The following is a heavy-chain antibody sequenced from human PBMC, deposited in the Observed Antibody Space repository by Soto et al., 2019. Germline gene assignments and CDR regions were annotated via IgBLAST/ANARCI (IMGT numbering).Heavy chain of an antibody. CDR1: GYSFTSYL. D-gene: IGHD6-13*01. V-gene: IGHV5-51*01. CDR2: IYPGDSDT. CDR3: ASIAAAGTGATYYYYGMDV. J-gene: IGHJ6*02. Sequence: PGESLKISCKGSGYSFTSYLIGWVRQMPGKGLEWMGIIYPGDSDTRYSPSFQGQVTISADKSISTAYLQWSSLKASDTAVYYCASIAAAGTGATYYYYGMDVWGQGTTVTVSS.